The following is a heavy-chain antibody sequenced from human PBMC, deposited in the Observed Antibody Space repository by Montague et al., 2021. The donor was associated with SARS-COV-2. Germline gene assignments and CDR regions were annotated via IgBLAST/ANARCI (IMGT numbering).Heavy chain of an antibody. CDR2: SSHKGIT. Sequence: SETLSLTCTVSGSSVRSDYYWAWIRQSPGKGLGWIGSSSHKGITDYNPSLRSRVTLSVDTSKNQISLKLTSVAAADTAVYYCARYSPLGFESPDTFDIWGRGTMVTVSS. D-gene: IGHD3-9*01. J-gene: IGHJ3*02. CDR1: GSSVRSDYY. CDR3: ARYSPLGFESPDTFDI. V-gene: IGHV4-38-2*02.